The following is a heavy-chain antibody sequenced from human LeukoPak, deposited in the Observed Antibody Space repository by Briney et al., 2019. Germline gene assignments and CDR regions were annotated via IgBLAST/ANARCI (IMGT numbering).Heavy chain of an antibody. CDR1: GFTFSSYN. D-gene: IGHD4-23*01. J-gene: IGHJ4*02. CDR2: ISTYSSYI. Sequence: GGSLRLSCAASGFTFSSYNMVWVRQAPGKGLQWVSSISTYSSYIYYADSVKGRFTISRDNAKNSLFLQMNSLRAEDTAVNYCARGQTTVVAKYYFDYWGQGTLVTVSS. CDR3: ARGQTTVVAKYYFDY. V-gene: IGHV3-21*01.